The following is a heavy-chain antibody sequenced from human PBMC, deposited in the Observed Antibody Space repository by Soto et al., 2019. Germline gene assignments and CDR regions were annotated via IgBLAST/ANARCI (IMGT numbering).Heavy chain of an antibody. V-gene: IGHV4-59*01. CDR1: GGSISSYY. CDR3: ARDIGYYYDSSGYLVNWFDP. Sequence: SETLSLTCTVSGGSISSYYWSWIRQPPGKGLEWIGYIYYSGSTNYNPSLKSRVTISVDTSKNQFSLKLSSVTAADTAVYYCARDIGYYYDSSGYLVNWFDPWGQGTLVTVSS. D-gene: IGHD3-22*01. J-gene: IGHJ5*02. CDR2: IYYSGST.